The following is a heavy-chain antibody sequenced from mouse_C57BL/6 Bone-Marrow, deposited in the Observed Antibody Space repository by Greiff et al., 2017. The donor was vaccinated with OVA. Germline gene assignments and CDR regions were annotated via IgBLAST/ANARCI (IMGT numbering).Heavy chain of an antibody. V-gene: IGHV1-7*01. CDR2: INPSSGYT. D-gene: IGHD1-1*01. CDR3: ARLGYYGNLYAMDY. Sequence: QVQLQQSGAELAKPGASVKLSCKASGYTFTSYWMHWVKQRPGQGLEWIGYINPSSGYTKYNQKFKDKATLTADKSSRTAYMQLSSLTYEDSAVYYCARLGYYGNLYAMDYWGQGTSVTVSS. CDR1: GYTFTSYW. J-gene: IGHJ4*01.